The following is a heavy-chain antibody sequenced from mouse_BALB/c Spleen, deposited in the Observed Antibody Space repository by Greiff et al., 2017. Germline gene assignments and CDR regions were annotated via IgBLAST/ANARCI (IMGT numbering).Heavy chain of an antibody. Sequence: VQLVESGPGLVAPSHSLSITCTASGFSLTSYGVHWVRQPPGKGLEWLGVIWAGGSTNYNSALMSRLSISKDNSKSQVLLKMNSLRTDDTAMYYCARVTYYGNYLLRSMDYWGQGTSVTVSS. D-gene: IGHD2-10*01. CDR1: GFSLTSYG. CDR2: IWAGGST. J-gene: IGHJ4*01. CDR3: ARVTYYGNYLLRSMDY. V-gene: IGHV2-9*02.